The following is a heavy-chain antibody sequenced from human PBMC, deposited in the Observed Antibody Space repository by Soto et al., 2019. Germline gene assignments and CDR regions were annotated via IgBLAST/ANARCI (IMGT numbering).Heavy chain of an antibody. CDR1: GDTDTNYV. CDR3: EAEMTSGKLSVV. D-gene: IGHD3-16*02. V-gene: IGHV1-69*13. Sequence: SVKVSCKASGDTDTNYVISWVRQAPGQGLEWMGGIFPKFGTTYSAQKLQDRLTITADESTSTVYMQLSSLRLDDTAVYYCEAEMTSGKLSVVWGQGTTVTVTS. CDR2: IFPKFGTT. J-gene: IGHJ6*02.